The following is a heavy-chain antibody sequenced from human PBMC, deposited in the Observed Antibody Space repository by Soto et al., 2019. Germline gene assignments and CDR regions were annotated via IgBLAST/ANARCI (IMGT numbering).Heavy chain of an antibody. V-gene: IGHV4-4*07. Sequence: ASETLSLTCTVSGGSISSYYWSWIRQPAGKGLELIGRIYGSGSASYNPSLESRVTMSLDTSKNQFSLKLSSVTAADTALYYCARDYFGSASSDWGQGTTVTV. J-gene: IGHJ6*02. CDR3: ARDYFGSASSD. CDR2: IYGSGSA. D-gene: IGHD3-10*01. CDR1: GGSISSYY.